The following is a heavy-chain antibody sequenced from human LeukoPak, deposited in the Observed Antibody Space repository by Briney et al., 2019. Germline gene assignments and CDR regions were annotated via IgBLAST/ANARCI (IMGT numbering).Heavy chain of an antibody. Sequence: GGSLRLSCAASGFTFSSYGMHWVRQAPGKVLEWVAVIWYDGSNKYYADSVKGRFTISRDNSKNTLYLQMNSLRAEDTAVYYCAKDRLGYYYYMDVWGKGTTGTVSS. D-gene: IGHD6-19*01. CDR2: IWYDGSNK. J-gene: IGHJ6*03. CDR3: AKDRLGYYYYMDV. CDR1: GFTFSSYG. V-gene: IGHV3-33*06.